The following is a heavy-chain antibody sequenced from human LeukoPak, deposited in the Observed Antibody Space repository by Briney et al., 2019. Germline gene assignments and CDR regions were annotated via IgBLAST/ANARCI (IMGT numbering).Heavy chain of an antibody. J-gene: IGHJ4*02. CDR2: ISGSGTYT. V-gene: IGHV3-23*01. CDR3: ARDRGYSTFDY. Sequence: PGGSLRLSCAASGFTFNNYAMNWVRQAPGKGLEWVSGISGSGTYTYYADSVRGRSTISRDNSDNTLYLQMNSLRVDDTAVYYCARDRGYSTFDYWGQGTLVTVSS. D-gene: IGHD4-23*01. CDR1: GFTFNNYA.